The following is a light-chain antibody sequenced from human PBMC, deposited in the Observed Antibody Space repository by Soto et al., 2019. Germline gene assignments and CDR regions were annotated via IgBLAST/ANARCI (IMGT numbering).Light chain of an antibody. J-gene: IGKJ1*01. CDR2: KAS. V-gene: IGKV1-5*03. Sequence: DIKMTQAPSTLSGSVGDRVTITCRASQTISSWVAWYQQKPGKAPKLLINKASTLKRGVPSRFSGSGSGTEFTLTISSLQPDDFATYYCQHYDSYSEAFGQGTNVDI. CDR1: QTISSW. CDR3: QHYDSYSEA.